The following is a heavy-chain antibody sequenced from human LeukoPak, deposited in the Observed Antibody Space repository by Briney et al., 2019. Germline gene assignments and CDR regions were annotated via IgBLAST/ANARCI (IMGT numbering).Heavy chain of an antibody. CDR3: ARDGIAARPSGYFDY. CDR1: GYSFTSNY. D-gene: IGHD6-6*01. V-gene: IGHV1-46*01. J-gene: IGHJ4*02. Sequence: ASVKVSCKASGYSFTSNYIHWVRQAPGQGLEWVGMIYPRDGSTSYAQKFQGRVTMTRDTSTSTVYMELSSLRSEDTAVYYCARDGIAARPSGYFDYWGQGTLVTVSS. CDR2: IYPRDGST.